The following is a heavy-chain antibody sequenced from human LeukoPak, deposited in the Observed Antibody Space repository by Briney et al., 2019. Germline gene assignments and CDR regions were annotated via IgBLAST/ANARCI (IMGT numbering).Heavy chain of an antibody. Sequence: GGSLRLSCAASGFTFSGYAMNWVRQAPGKGPEWVAGISSGDRTFHAESVKGRFTISRDKSKDTLYLQMNSLRAEDTAVYYCAKDATASPYFHWFDNWGQGTQVIVSS. J-gene: IGHJ4*02. CDR2: ISSGDRT. V-gene: IGHV3-23*01. CDR1: GFTFSGYA. CDR3: AKDATASPYFHWFDN. D-gene: IGHD3-9*01.